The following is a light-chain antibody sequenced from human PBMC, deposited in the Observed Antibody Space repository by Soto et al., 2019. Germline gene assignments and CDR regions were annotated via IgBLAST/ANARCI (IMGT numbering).Light chain of an antibody. CDR3: QQHRSYPVT. CDR1: QSVDSW. J-gene: IGKJ5*01. Sequence: DIQMTQSPSTLPASIGDRVIITCRASQSVDSWLAWYQHKPGQAPKLLIYKASRLASGVPSRFSGGGSGTEFTLTINSLQPDDFATYYCQQHRSYPVTLGQGTRLEIK. V-gene: IGKV1-5*03. CDR2: KAS.